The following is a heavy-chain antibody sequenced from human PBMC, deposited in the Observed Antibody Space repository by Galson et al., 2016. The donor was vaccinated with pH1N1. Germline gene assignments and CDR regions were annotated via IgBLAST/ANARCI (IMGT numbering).Heavy chain of an antibody. J-gene: IGHJ4*02. CDR1: GGTFSSYA. CDR2: IIPIIGIA. CDR3: AVCSSGNCYYFDY. Sequence: SVKVSCKASGGTFSSYAISWVRQAPGQGLEWMGRIIPIIGIANYAQNFQDRVTITADEPTTTAFLELSSLRSEDTAVYYCAVCSSGNCYYFDYWGQGTLVTVSS. V-gene: IGHV1-69*04. D-gene: IGHD2-15*01.